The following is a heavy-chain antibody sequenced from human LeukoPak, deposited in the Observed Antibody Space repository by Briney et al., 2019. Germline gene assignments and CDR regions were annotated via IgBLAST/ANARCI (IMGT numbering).Heavy chain of an antibody. Sequence: GGSLRLSCAASGFTVSSNYMSWVRQAPGKGLEWVANIKQDGSEKYYVDSVKGRFTISRDNAKNSLYLQMNSLRAEDTAVYYCARDQYCSSTSCYDYWGQGTLVTVSS. CDR1: GFTVSSNY. V-gene: IGHV3-7*01. J-gene: IGHJ4*02. CDR2: IKQDGSEK. D-gene: IGHD2-2*01. CDR3: ARDQYCSSTSCYDY.